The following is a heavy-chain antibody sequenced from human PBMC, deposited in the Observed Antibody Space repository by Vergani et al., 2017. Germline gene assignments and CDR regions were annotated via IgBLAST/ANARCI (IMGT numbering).Heavy chain of an antibody. CDR3: ARDLLLGDYYYYYGMDV. CDR2: IIPIFGTA. CDR1: GYTFTSYG. Sequence: QVQLVQSGAEVKKPGASVKVSCKASGYTFTSYGISWVRQAPGQGLEWMGRIIPIFGTANYAQKFQGRVTITADESTSTAYMELSSLRSEDTAVYYCARDLLLGDYYYYYGMDVWGQGTTVTVSS. V-gene: IGHV1-69*13. J-gene: IGHJ6*02.